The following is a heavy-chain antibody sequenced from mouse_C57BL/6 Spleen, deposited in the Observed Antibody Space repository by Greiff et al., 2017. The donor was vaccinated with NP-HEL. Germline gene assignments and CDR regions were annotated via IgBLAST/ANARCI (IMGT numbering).Heavy chain of an antibody. J-gene: IGHJ2*01. CDR3: AQGSYYGSSYVGY. V-gene: IGHV7-3*01. Sequence: EVQGVESGGGLVQPGGSLSLSCAASGFTFTDYYMSWVRQPPGKALEWLGFIRNKANGYTTEYSASVKGRFTISRDNSQSILYLQMNALRADDSATYYCAQGSYYGSSYVGYWGQGTTLTVSS. CDR1: GFTFTDYY. D-gene: IGHD1-1*01. CDR2: IRNKANGYTT.